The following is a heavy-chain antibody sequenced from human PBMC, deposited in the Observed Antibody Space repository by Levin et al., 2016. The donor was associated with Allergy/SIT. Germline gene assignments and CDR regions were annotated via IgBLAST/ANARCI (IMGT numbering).Heavy chain of an antibody. J-gene: IGHJ6*02. D-gene: IGHD6-25*01. CDR3: AKGSGPHPYYYGMDV. Sequence: GESLKISCAASGFTFRSYAMSWVRQAPGKGLEWVSAISGSGGSTYYADSVKGRFTISRDNSKNTLYLQMNSLRAEDTAVYYCAKGSGPHPYYYGMDVWGQGTTVTVSS. CDR1: GFTFRSYA. CDR2: ISGSGGST. V-gene: IGHV3-23*01.